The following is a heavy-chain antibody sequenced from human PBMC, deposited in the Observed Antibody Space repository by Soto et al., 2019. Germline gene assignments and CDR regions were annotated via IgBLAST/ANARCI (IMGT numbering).Heavy chain of an antibody. Sequence: SETLSLTCTVSGGSISIYYWSWIRQPPGKGLEWIGYIYYSGSTNYNPSLKSRVTISVDTSKNQLSLKLSSVTAADTAVYYCAREGSYKNYYYYGMDVWGQGTTVTVS. J-gene: IGHJ6*02. CDR2: IYYSGST. V-gene: IGHV4-59*01. CDR3: AREGSYKNYYYYGMDV. D-gene: IGHD2-15*01. CDR1: GGSISIYY.